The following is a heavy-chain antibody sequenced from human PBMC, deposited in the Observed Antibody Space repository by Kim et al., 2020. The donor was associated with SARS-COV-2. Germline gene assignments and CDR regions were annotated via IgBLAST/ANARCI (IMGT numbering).Heavy chain of an antibody. V-gene: IGHV1-2*06. CDR1: GYTFTGYY. CDR3: ARDSSGTTSPFDY. Sequence: ASVKVSCKASGYTFTGYYMHWVRQAPGQGLEWMGRINPNSGGTNYAQKFQGRVTMTRDTSISTAYMELSRLRSDDTAVYYCARDSSGTTSPFDYWGQGTLVTVSS. D-gene: IGHD1-7*01. J-gene: IGHJ4*02. CDR2: INPNSGGT.